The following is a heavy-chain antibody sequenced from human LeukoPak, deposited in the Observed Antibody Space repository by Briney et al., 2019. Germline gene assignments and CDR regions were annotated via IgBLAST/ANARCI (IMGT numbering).Heavy chain of an antibody. CDR3: ARSSGSYFDY. J-gene: IGHJ4*02. CDR1: GFTFSDHY. CDR2: TRNKANSYTT. D-gene: IGHD3-10*01. Sequence: GGSLRLSCAASGFTFSDHYMDWVRRAPGKGLEWVGRTRNKANSYTTEYAASVKGRFTISRDDSKNSLYLQMNSLKTEDTAVYYCARSSGSYFDYWGQGTLVTVSS. V-gene: IGHV3-72*01.